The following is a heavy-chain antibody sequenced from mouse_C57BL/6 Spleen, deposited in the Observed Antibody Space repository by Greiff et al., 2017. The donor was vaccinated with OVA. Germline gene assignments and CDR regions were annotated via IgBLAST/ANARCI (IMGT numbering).Heavy chain of an antibody. V-gene: IGHV1-55*01. CDR1: GYTFTSYW. Sequence: QVQLKQPGAELVKPGASVKMSCKASGYTFTSYWITWVKQRPGQGLEWIGDIYPGSGSTNYNEKFKSKATLTVDTSSSTAYMQLSSLTSEDSAVYYCAIYYGYGDYAMDYWGQGTSVTVSS. D-gene: IGHD2-2*01. CDR2: IYPGSGST. J-gene: IGHJ4*01. CDR3: AIYYGYGDYAMDY.